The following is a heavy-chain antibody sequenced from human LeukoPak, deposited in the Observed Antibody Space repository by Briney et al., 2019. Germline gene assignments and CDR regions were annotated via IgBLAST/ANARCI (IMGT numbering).Heavy chain of an antibody. J-gene: IGHJ4*02. D-gene: IGHD6-13*01. CDR1: GFTFSSSW. V-gene: IGHV3-7*01. CDR2: IKPDGSDK. Sequence: GGSLRLSCAASGFTFSSSWMTWVRQAPGKELEWVAIIKPDGSDKSYVGSAKGRFTISRDNAKNSLYLQMNSLRAEDTAVYYCASSEGSSWMLDYWGQETLVTVSS. CDR3: ASSEGSSWMLDY.